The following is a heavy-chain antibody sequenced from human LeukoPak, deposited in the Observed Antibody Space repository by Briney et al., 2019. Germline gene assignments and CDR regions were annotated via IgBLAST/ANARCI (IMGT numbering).Heavy chain of an antibody. Sequence: TSETLSLTCTVSGYSISSGYDWGWIRQPPGKGLEWIGSIYYRRTTYYNPSLKSRVTISVDTSKNQFSLRLSSMTAADTAPYYCARWLSTTSPIYGMDVWGQGTTVTVSS. V-gene: IGHV4-38-2*02. CDR3: ARWLSTTSPIYGMDV. J-gene: IGHJ6*02. CDR2: IYYRRTT. D-gene: IGHD2/OR15-2a*01. CDR1: GYSISSGYD.